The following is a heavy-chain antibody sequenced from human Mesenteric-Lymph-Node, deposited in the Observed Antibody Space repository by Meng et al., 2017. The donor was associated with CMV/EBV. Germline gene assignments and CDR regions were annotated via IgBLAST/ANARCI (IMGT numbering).Heavy chain of an antibody. Sequence: ASVKVSCKASGYTFIGYYMYWVRQAPGQGLEWMGWINPYSGATNYAQKFQDRVTMTGDTSISTAYMELSSLRSDDTAVYYCARRQEDSSGYFLDWGQGTMVTVSS. J-gene: IGHJ4*02. D-gene: IGHD6-19*01. CDR2: INPYSGAT. CDR3: ARRQEDSSGYFLD. CDR1: GYTFIGYY. V-gene: IGHV1-2*02.